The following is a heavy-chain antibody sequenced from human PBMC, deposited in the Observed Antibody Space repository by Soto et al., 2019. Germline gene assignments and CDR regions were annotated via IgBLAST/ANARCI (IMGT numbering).Heavy chain of an antibody. Sequence: QVQLVQSGAEVKKPGASVKISCKASGYTFTSYYLHWVRQAPGQGLEWMAMINPRDGSTTSAQKFQGRVTVTRDPSRSMVDMEVSSLRFDDTAVYYGARGSAVVTAVLDHWGQGTLITVAS. D-gene: IGHD2-21*02. J-gene: IGHJ4*02. V-gene: IGHV1-46*01. CDR3: ARGSAVVTAVLDH. CDR2: INPRDGST. CDR1: GYTFTSYY.